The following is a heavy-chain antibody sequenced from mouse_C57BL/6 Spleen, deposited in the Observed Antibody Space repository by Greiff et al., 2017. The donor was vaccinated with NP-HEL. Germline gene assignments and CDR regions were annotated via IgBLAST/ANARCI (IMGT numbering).Heavy chain of an antibody. J-gene: IGHJ2*01. Sequence: QVQLQQPGAELVKPGASVKLSCKASGYTFTSYWMHWVKQRPGQGLEWIGMIHPNSGSTNYNEKFKSKATLTVDKSSSTAYMQLSSQTSEDSAVYYCARTTTVVEGYYFDYWGQGTTLTVSS. CDR2: IHPNSGST. CDR1: GYTFTSYW. V-gene: IGHV1-64*01. D-gene: IGHD1-1*01. CDR3: ARTTTVVEGYYFDY.